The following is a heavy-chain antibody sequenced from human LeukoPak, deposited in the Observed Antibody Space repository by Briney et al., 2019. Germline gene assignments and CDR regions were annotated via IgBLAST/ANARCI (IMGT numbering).Heavy chain of an antibody. D-gene: IGHD6-19*01. Sequence: GASVKVSCKASGYTFTSYAISWVRQAPGQGLEWMGWISAYNGNTNYAQKLQGRVTMTTDTSTSTAYMELRSLRSDDTAVYYCARTGYSSGWYNWFDPWGQGTLVTVSS. CDR3: ARTGYSSGWYNWFDP. J-gene: IGHJ5*02. CDR2: ISAYNGNT. CDR1: GYTFTSYA. V-gene: IGHV1-18*01.